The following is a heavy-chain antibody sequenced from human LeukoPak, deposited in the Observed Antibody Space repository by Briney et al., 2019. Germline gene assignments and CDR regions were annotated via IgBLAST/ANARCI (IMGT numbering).Heavy chain of an antibody. Sequence: SETLSLTCTVSGGSISSSSYYWGWIRQPPGKGLEWIGSIYYSGSTYYNPSLKSRVTISVDTSKNQFSLKLSSVTAADTAVYYCARGISGSQPYDYWGQGTLVTVSS. J-gene: IGHJ4*02. V-gene: IGHV4-39*01. D-gene: IGHD1-26*01. CDR3: ARGISGSQPYDY. CDR1: GGSISSSSYY. CDR2: IYYSGST.